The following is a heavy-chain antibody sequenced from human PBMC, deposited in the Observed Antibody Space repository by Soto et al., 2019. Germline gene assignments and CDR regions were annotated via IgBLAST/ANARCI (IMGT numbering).Heavy chain of an antibody. J-gene: IGHJ6*02. D-gene: IGHD3-10*01. V-gene: IGHV3-13*01. CDR2: IGISGDT. CDR3: VRFSGVTLPHYYGMDV. CDR1: GFNFRSYD. Sequence: EVQLVESGGGLIQPGGSLRLSCAASGFNFRSYDMHWVRQSTGKGLEWVSDIGISGDTFYLGSVKGRFTISRENAKNSLNLQMNDLRVGDTAVYYCVRFSGVTLPHYYGMDVWGQGTTVTVSS.